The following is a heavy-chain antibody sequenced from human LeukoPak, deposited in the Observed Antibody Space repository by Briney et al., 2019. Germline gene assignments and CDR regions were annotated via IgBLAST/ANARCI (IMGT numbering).Heavy chain of an antibody. J-gene: IGHJ4*02. CDR1: GFTAIRNY. D-gene: IGHD2-2*01. CDR2: IYRGDTT. CDR3: AREAYNCSSTSCYFDY. V-gene: IGHV3-53*01. Sequence: GGSLRLSCAASGFTAIRNYMIWVRQAPGKGLEWVSLIYRGDTTYYADSVKGRFTISEDNSKNTLYLQMNSLRVDDTAVYYCAREAYNCSSTSCYFDYWGQGTLVTVSS.